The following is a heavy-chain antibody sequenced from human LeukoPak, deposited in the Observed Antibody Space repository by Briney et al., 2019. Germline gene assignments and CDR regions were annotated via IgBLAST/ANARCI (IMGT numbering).Heavy chain of an antibody. D-gene: IGHD6-19*01. V-gene: IGHV3-30-3*01. CDR1: GFTFSSYA. CDR3: EREAGYNSGPDAFDV. CDR2: ISYDGNNK. J-gene: IGHJ3*01. Sequence: PGGSLRLSCAASGFTFSSYAIHWVRQAPGKGLEGVAVISYDGNNKYYADSVQGRFTISRDNSKNTLYLQMNSLRAEDTAVYYCEREAGYNSGPDAFDVWGQGTMVTVSS.